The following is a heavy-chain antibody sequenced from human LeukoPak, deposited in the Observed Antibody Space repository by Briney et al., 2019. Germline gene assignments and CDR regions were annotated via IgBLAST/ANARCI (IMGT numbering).Heavy chain of an antibody. Sequence: SETLSLTCTVSGGSISSSSYYWGWIRQPPGKGLEWIGSIYYSGSTYYNPSLKSRVTISVDTSKNQFSLKLGSVTAAGTAVYYCARHGPVAARTFDYWGQGTLVTVSS. CDR2: IYYSGST. J-gene: IGHJ4*02. CDR1: GGSISSSSYY. CDR3: ARHGPVAARTFDY. D-gene: IGHD6-6*01. V-gene: IGHV4-39*01.